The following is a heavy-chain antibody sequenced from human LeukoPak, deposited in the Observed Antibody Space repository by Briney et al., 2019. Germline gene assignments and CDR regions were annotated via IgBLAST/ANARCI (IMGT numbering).Heavy chain of an antibody. D-gene: IGHD1-26*01. CDR3: ARGFGAATGEGFDY. Sequence: SETLSLTCTVSGGSISSSSYYWSWIRQPAGKGLEYIGRIYSSGITDYNPSLMSRVTMSVDTSKNHFSLRLSSVTVADTAVYYCARGFGAATGEGFDYWGQGTLVTVSS. CDR2: IYSSGIT. CDR1: GGSISSSSYY. J-gene: IGHJ4*02. V-gene: IGHV4-61*02.